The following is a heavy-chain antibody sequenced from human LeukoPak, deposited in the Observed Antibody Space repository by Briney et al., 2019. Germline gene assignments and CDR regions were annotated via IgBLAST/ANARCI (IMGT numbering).Heavy chain of an antibody. Sequence: PGGSLRLSCAASGFTFSFNSMHWVRQGPGKGLVWVSRIKRDGSGTTYADSVKGRVTISRDNAKNTLYLQMNSLRAEDTAVYYCARGAPYDPAMSYFDYWGQGTLVTVSS. J-gene: IGHJ4*02. V-gene: IGHV3-74*01. CDR2: IKRDGSGT. CDR1: GFTFSFNS. D-gene: IGHD2-2*01. CDR3: ARGAPYDPAMSYFDY.